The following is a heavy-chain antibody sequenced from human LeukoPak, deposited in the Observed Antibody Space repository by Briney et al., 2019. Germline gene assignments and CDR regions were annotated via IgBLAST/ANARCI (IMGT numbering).Heavy chain of an antibody. V-gene: IGHV4-34*01. D-gene: IGHD5-18*01. CDR2: INHSGST. Sequence: PSETLSLTCAVYGGSFSGYYWSWIRQPPGKGLEWIGEINHSGSTNYNPSLKSRVTISVDTSKNQFSLKLSSVTAADTAVYYCAKDRYSYGLAAYWGQGTLVTVSS. CDR3: AKDRYSYGLAAY. J-gene: IGHJ4*02. CDR1: GGSFSGYY.